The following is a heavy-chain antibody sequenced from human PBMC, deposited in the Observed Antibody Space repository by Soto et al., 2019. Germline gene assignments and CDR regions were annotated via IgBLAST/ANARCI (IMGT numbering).Heavy chain of an antibody. D-gene: IGHD1-26*01. CDR3: ARAIGTRSPRGYYYMDV. CDR1: GFTVSSNY. V-gene: IGHV3-53*04. J-gene: IGHJ6*03. CDR2: IYSGGST. Sequence: GGSLRLSCAASGFTVSSNYMSWVRQAPGKGLEWVSVIYSGGSTCYADSVKGRFTISRHNSKNTLYLQMNSLRAEDTAVYYCARAIGTRSPRGYYYMDVWGKGTTVTVSS.